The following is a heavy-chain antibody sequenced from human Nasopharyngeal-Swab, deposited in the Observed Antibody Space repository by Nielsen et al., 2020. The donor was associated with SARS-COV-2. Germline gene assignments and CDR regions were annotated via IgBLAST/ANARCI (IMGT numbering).Heavy chain of an antibody. J-gene: IGHJ4*02. CDR1: AGTFSSYA. D-gene: IGHD6-6*01. V-gene: IGHV1-69*13. CDR3: ARSGYSNSDIDY. Sequence: SAKVSCKASAGTFSSYAISWLRQAPGQGLEWMGGIIPIFGTADYALKFQDRVTITADESTSTAYMELSSLRSEDTAGYYCARSGYSNSDIDYWGQGTLVTVSS. CDR2: IIPIFGTA.